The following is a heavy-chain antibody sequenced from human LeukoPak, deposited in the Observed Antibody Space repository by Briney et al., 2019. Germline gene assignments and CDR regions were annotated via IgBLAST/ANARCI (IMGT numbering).Heavy chain of an antibody. J-gene: IGHJ4*02. CDR1: GFTVSSNY. Sequence: AGSLRLSCAASGFTVSSNYMSWVRQAPGKGLEWFSVIYSGGSTYYADSVKGRFTISRDNSKNTLYLQMNSLRAEDTAVYYCATWFGELLSDYFDYWGQGTLVTVSS. CDR2: IYSGGST. D-gene: IGHD3-10*01. CDR3: ATWFGELLSDYFDY. V-gene: IGHV3-53*01.